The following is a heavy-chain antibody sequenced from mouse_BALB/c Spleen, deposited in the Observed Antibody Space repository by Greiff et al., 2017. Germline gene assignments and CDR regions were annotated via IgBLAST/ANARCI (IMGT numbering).Heavy chain of an antibody. CDR3: ARGTYGNWYFDV. Sequence: VQLQESGPGLVKPSQSLSLTCTVTGYSITSDYAWNWIRQFPGNKLEWMGYISYSGSTSYNPSLKSRISITRDTSKNQFFLQLNSVTTEDTATYYCARGTYGNWYFDVWGAGTTVTVSS. CDR2: ISYSGST. J-gene: IGHJ1*01. V-gene: IGHV3-2*02. D-gene: IGHD2-1*01. CDR1: GYSITSDYA.